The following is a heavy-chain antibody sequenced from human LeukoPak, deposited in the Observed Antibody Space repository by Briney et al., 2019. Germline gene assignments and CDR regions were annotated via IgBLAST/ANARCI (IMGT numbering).Heavy chain of an antibody. V-gene: IGHV3-7*03. Sequence: QSGGSLRLSCAASGFTFSSYWMSWVRLAPGKGLEWVAIIKQDGSERYYVDSVKGRFTISRDNAKNSLYLQMNSLRAEDTAVYYCARAGSSSWYICDWGRGTLVTVSS. J-gene: IGHJ4*02. CDR2: IKQDGSER. CDR3: ARAGSSSWYICD. CDR1: GFTFSSYW. D-gene: IGHD6-13*01.